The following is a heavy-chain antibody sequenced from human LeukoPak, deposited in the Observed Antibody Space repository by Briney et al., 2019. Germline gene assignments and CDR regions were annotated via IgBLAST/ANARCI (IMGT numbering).Heavy chain of an antibody. CDR2: ISYDGSNK. CDR3: ARDSDYCSSTSCPEGPTAYYFDY. Sequence: GGSLRLSCAASGFTFSSYAMHWVRQAPGKGLEWVAVISYDGSNKYYADSVKGRFTISRDNSKNTLYLQMNSLRAEDTAVYYCARDSDYCSSTSCPEGPTAYYFDYWGQGTLVTVSS. D-gene: IGHD2-2*01. CDR1: GFTFSSYA. V-gene: IGHV3-30-3*01. J-gene: IGHJ4*02.